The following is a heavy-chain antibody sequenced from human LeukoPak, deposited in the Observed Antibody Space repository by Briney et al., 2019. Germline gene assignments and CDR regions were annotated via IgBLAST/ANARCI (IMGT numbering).Heavy chain of an antibody. CDR2: SSAYIGNT. Sequence: ASVKVSCKASGYTFTSYGVSWVRQAPGQGLEWMGWSSAYIGNTNYAQKLQGSVTMTTDTSTSTAYMELRSLRSDDTAVYYCARTLAATRITIFGVVIIRDSDWFDPWGQGTLVTVSS. CDR1: GYTFTSYG. CDR3: ARTLAATRITIFGVVIIRDSDWFDP. V-gene: IGHV1-18*01. J-gene: IGHJ5*02. D-gene: IGHD3-3*01.